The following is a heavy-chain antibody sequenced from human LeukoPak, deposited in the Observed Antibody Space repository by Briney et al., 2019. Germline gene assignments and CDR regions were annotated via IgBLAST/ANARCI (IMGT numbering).Heavy chain of an antibody. J-gene: IGHJ4*02. D-gene: IGHD3-22*01. Sequence: SETLSLTCTVSGGSISSGGYYWSWIRQHPGKGLEWIGYIYYSGSTYYNPSLKSRVTISVDTSKNQFSLKLSSVTAADTAVYYCARELPDYDSSGYYSIDYWGQGTLVTVSS. CDR1: GGSISSGGYY. CDR2: IYYSGST. V-gene: IGHV4-31*03. CDR3: ARELPDYDSSGYYSIDY.